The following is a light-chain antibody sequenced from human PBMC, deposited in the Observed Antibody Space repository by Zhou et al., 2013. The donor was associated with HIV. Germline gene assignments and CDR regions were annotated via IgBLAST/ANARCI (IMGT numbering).Light chain of an antibody. CDR2: AAS. CDR1: QGIRNY. CDR3: QQLHTNPPRLT. Sequence: DIQLTQSPSFLSASVGDRVTITCRASQGIRNYFAWYQQKPGRAPKLLIYAASTLQTGVPSRFSGSGSGTEFSLTISSLQPEDFATYYCQQLHTNPPRLTFGRRDQGGDQT. V-gene: IGKV1-9*01. J-gene: IGKJ4*01.